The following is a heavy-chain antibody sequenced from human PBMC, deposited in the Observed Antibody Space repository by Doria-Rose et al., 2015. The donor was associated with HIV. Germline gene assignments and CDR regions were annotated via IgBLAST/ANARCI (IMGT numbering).Heavy chain of an antibody. CDR1: GVSLSSPGMG. J-gene: IGHJ4*02. Sequence: QVTLKESGPVLVKPTETLTLTCTVSGVSLSSPGMGVSWIRQPPGKALEWLANIFPDDERSYKPSPKSRLTIFRGTSKSQVVLTMTDMDPVDTATYYCARIKSSRWYHKYYFDFWGQGTLVIVSA. CDR3: ARIKSSRWYHKYYFDF. CDR2: IFPDDER. V-gene: IGHV2-26*01. D-gene: IGHD6-13*01.